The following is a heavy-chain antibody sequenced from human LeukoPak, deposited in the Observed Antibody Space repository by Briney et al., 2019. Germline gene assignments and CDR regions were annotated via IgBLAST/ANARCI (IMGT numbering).Heavy chain of an antibody. D-gene: IGHD3-10*01. J-gene: IGHJ3*02. CDR2: ISGSGGST. V-gene: IGHV3-23*01. Sequence: GGSLRLSSAASGFTFSSYGMSWVRQAPGKGLEWVSAISGSGGSTYYADSVKGRFTISRDNAKNSLYLQMNSLRAEDTAVYYCAKVSTYYYGSGKTKPYAFDIWGQGTMVTVSS. CDR3: AKVSTYYYGSGKTKPYAFDI. CDR1: GFTFSSYG.